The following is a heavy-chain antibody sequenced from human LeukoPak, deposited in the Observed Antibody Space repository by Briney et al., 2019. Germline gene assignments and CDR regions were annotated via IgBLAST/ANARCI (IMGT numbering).Heavy chain of an antibody. CDR3: ARAKGYYDSSGSEY. D-gene: IGHD3-22*01. Sequence: ASVTLSCTASGYTFTCCDISWMRHGPGPGLEWMGWISTYNRKTNYEQKLHGRVTMTTYTSTSTAYMDLRSLRSDDTAVYYCARAKGYYDSSGSEYWGQGTLVTVSS. CDR2: ISTYNRKT. CDR1: GYTFTCCD. V-gene: IGHV1-18*01. J-gene: IGHJ4*02.